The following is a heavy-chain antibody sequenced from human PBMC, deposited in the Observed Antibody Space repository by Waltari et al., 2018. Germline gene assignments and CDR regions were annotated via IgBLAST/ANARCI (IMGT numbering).Heavy chain of an antibody. V-gene: IGHV4-34*01. CDR1: GGSFSGYY. J-gene: IGHJ5*02. CDR3: ARGQSGGYSSSWGHTRRSNWFDP. D-gene: IGHD6-13*01. Sequence: QVQLQQWGAGLLKPSETLSLTCAVYGGSFSGYYWSWIRQPPGKGLEWIGEINHSGSTNYNPSLKSRVTRSVETSKNQFSLKLSSVTAADTAVYYCARGQSGGYSSSWGHTRRSNWFDPWGQGTLVTVSS. CDR2: INHSGST.